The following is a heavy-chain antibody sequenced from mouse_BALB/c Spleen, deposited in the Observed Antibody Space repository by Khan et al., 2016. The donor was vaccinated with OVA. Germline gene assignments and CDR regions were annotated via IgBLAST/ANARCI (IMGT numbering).Heavy chain of an antibody. CDR2: IYPFNDDT. D-gene: IGHD1-1*01. J-gene: IGHJ3*01. CDR3: SPVGTYYVSFAY. V-gene: IGHV1S136*01. Sequence: EVQLQESGPVLVKPGASVKMSCKASGYTFTSYVMHWVKQKPGLGLEWIGYIYPFNDDTKYNEKFKGKATLTSDRSSSTAYMELSSLTSEDSAVYSCSPVGTYYVSFAYWGQGTLVTVSA. CDR1: GYTFTSYV.